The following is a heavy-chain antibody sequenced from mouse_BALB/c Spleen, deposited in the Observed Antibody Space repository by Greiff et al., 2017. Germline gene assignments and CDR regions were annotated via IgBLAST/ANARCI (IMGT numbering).Heavy chain of an antibody. CDR1: GYTFTSYW. J-gene: IGHJ3*01. CDR3: TRTHYGYDSAWFAY. Sequence: VQLKQSGTVLARPGASVKMSCKASGYTFTSYWMHWVKQRPGQGLEWIGAIYPGNSDTSYNQKFKGKAKLTAVTSTSTSYMELSSLTKEDSAVYYCTRTHYGYDSAWFAYWGQGTLVTVSA. V-gene: IGHV1-5*01. CDR2: IYPGNSDT. D-gene: IGHD2-2*01.